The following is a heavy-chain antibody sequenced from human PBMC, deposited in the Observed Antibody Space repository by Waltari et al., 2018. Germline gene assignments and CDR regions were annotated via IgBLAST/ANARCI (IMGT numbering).Heavy chain of an antibody. Sequence: QVQLQQWGAGLLKPSETLSLTCAVYGGSFSGYYGSGIRQPPGKGLEWIGEINHSGSTNYNPSLKSRVTISVDTSKNQFSLKLSSVTAADTAVYYCARGAGYSGYASAFDIWGQGTMVTVSS. J-gene: IGHJ3*02. V-gene: IGHV4-34*01. CDR1: GGSFSGYY. CDR2: INHSGST. CDR3: ARGAGYSGYASAFDI. D-gene: IGHD5-12*01.